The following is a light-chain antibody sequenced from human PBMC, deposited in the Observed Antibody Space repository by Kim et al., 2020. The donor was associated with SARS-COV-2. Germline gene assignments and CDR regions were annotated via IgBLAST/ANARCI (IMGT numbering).Light chain of an antibody. Sequence: VTITCRASQNINTDLAWYRQKAGEPPQMLIFKASSLETGVSGRFRGSGSATEFTLAISSLEPDDFATYYCQQYHEYPWTFGQGTKVDIK. CDR3: QQYHEYPWT. J-gene: IGKJ1*01. CDR1: QNINTD. V-gene: IGKV1-5*03. CDR2: KAS.